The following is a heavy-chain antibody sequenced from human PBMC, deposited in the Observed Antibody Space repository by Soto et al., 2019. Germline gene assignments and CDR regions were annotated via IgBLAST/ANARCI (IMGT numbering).Heavy chain of an antibody. Sequence: EVQLLESGGVLVQPGGSLRLSCAASGFTFSSYAMSWVRQSPGKGLEWVSAISGSGGSTYYADSVKGRFTISRDNSKNTLYLQMNSLRAEDTAVYYCAKGSSIAARHTYGMDVWGQGTTVTVSS. CDR2: ISGSGGST. V-gene: IGHV3-23*01. CDR1: GFTFSSYA. D-gene: IGHD6-6*01. J-gene: IGHJ6*02. CDR3: AKGSSIAARHTYGMDV.